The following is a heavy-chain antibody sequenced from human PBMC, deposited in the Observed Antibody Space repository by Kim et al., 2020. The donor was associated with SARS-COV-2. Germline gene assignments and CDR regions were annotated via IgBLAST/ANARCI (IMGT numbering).Heavy chain of an antibody. CDR2: ISWNSGSI. V-gene: IGHV3-9*01. CDR1: GFTFDDYA. D-gene: IGHD5-12*01. Sequence: GGSLRLSCAASGFTFDDYAMHWVRQAPGKGLEWVSGISWNSGSIGYADSVKGRFTISRDNAKNSLYLQMNSLRAEDTALYYCAKDIQARWLQSSGGVTNYYYYYGMDVWGQGTTVTVSS. J-gene: IGHJ6*02. CDR3: AKDIQARWLQSSGGVTNYYYYYGMDV.